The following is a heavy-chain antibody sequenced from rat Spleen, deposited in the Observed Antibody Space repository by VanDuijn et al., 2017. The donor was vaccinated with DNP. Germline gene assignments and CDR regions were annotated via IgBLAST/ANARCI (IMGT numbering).Heavy chain of an antibody. D-gene: IGHD1-11*01. Sequence: EVQLVESGGGLVQSGRSLKVSCAASGFTFSDYNMAWVRQAPKKGLEWVATITYDGSRTYFRDSVKCRVTISRDIAKSTLYLQMDSLRSEDTATYYCRTFEGRNAWGQGTSVTVSS. V-gene: IGHV5S10*01. CDR2: ITYDGSRT. CDR1: GFTFSDYN. J-gene: IGHJ4*01. CDR3: RTFEGRNA.